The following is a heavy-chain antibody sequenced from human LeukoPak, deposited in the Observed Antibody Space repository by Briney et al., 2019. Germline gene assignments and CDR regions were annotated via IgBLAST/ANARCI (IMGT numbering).Heavy chain of an antibody. J-gene: IGHJ4*02. CDR3: ARADWDTAMIDY. V-gene: IGHV3-33*05. CDR1: GFTFSSYG. CDR2: ISYDGSSK. Sequence: PGGSLRLSCAASGFTFSSYGMHWVRQAPGKGLEWVSVISYDGSSKYYADSVKGRFTISRDNSENTLYLQMNSLRAEDTAVYYCARADWDTAMIDYWGQGTLVTVSS. D-gene: IGHD5-18*01.